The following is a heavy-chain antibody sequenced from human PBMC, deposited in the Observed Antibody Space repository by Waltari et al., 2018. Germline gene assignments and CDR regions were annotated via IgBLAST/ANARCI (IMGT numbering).Heavy chain of an antibody. V-gene: IGHV1-69*13. CDR2: IIPIFGTA. CDR1: GGTFSSYA. Sequence: QVQLVQSGAEVKKPGSSVKVSCKASGGTFSSYAISWVRQAPGQGLEWMGGIIPIFGTANDAQKFQGRVTITADESTSTAYMELSSLRSEDTAVYYCARPMAQVGATISDAFDIWGQGTMVTVSS. D-gene: IGHD1-26*01. J-gene: IGHJ3*02. CDR3: ARPMAQVGATISDAFDI.